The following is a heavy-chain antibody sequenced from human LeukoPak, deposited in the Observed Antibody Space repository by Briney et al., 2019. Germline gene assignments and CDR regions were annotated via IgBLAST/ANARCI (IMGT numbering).Heavy chain of an antibody. Sequence: ASVKVSCKASGYTFTSYGISWVRQAPGQGLEWMGWISAYNGNTNYAQKLQGRVTMTTDTSASTAHMELRSLRSDDTAVYYCARGPAMVYYYYGMDVWGQGTTVTVSS. CDR1: GYTFTSYG. D-gene: IGHD5-18*01. CDR3: ARGPAMVYYYYGMDV. J-gene: IGHJ6*02. CDR2: ISAYNGNT. V-gene: IGHV1-18*01.